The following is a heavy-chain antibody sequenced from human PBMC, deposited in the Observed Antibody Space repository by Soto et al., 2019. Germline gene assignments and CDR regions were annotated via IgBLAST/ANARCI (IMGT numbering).Heavy chain of an antibody. D-gene: IGHD6-13*01. CDR3: ARGLRLSWGIAAAGTRPFDY. V-gene: IGHV4-34*01. CDR1: GGSFSGYY. Sequence: PSETLSLTCAVYGGSFSGYYWSWIRQPPGKGLEWIGEINHSGSTNYNPSLKSRVTISVDTSKNQFSLKLSSVTAADTAVYYCARGLRLSWGIAAAGTRPFDYWGQGTLVTVSS. CDR2: INHSGST. J-gene: IGHJ4*02.